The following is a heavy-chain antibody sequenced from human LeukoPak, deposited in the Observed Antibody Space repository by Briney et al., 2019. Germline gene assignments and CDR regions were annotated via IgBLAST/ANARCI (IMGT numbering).Heavy chain of an antibody. CDR3: AKDTVNSGSSY. CDR2: IRNDGSDK. D-gene: IGHD6-19*01. CDR1: EFTFSSYG. J-gene: IGHJ4*02. Sequence: GALRLSCAASEFTFSSYGMHWVRQAPGKGLEWVAFIRNDGSDKYYADSVKGRFTISRDNSKNTLYLQMNSLRAADTAVYYCAKDTVNSGSSYWGQGTLVTVSS. V-gene: IGHV3-30*02.